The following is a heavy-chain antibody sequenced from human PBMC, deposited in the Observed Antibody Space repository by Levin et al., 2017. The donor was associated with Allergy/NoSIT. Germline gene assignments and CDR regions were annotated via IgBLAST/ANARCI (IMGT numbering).Heavy chain of an antibody. CDR2: ISWNSGSI. V-gene: IGHV3-9*01. Sequence: SGGSLRLSCAASGFTFDDYAMHWVRQAPGKGLEWVSGISWNSGSIGYADSVKGRFTISRDNAKNSLYLQMNSLRAEDTALYYCAKVSRSEGYFDYWGQGTLVTVSS. CDR1: GFTFDDYA. J-gene: IGHJ4*02. CDR3: AKVSRSEGYFDY.